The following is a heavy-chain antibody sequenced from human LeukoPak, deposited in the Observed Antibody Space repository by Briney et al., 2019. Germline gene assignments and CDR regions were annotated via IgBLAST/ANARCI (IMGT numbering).Heavy chain of an antibody. D-gene: IGHD3-9*01. CDR3: ARGRSLYYDILTGYSNWFDP. CDR2: MNPNSGNT. V-gene: IGHV1-8*01. Sequence: ASVKVSCKASGYTFTSYDINWVRQATGQGLEWMGWMNPNSGNTGYAQKFQGRVTMTRNTSISTAYMELSSLRSEDTAVYYCARGRSLYYDILTGYSNWFDPWGQGTLVTVSS. J-gene: IGHJ5*02. CDR1: GYTFTSYD.